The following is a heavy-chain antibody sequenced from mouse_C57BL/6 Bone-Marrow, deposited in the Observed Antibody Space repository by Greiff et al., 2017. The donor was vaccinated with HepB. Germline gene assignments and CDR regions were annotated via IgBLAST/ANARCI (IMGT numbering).Heavy chain of an antibody. D-gene: IGHD1-1*01. CDR1: GYTFTDYY. V-gene: IGHV1-76*01. Sequence: VKLMESGAELVRPGASVKLSCKASGYTFTDYYINWVKQRPGQGLEWIARIYPGSGNTYYNEKFKGKATLTAEKSSSTAYMQLSSLTSEDSAVYFCARRVYGSSYWYFDVWGTGTTVTVSS. J-gene: IGHJ1*03. CDR3: ARRVYGSSYWYFDV. CDR2: IYPGSGNT.